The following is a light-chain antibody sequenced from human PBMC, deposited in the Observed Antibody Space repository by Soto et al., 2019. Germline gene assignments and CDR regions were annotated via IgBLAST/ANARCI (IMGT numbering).Light chain of an antibody. CDR1: QSISSW. J-gene: IGKJ1*01. Sequence: DIQMTQSPSTLSASVGDRVTITCRASQSISSWLAWYQQKPGKPPKVLIYKASSLESGVPSRFSGSGSGTEFILTISSLQPDDFATYYCQQYNSHSWSFGQGTKVEI. V-gene: IGKV1-5*03. CDR3: QQYNSHSWS. CDR2: KAS.